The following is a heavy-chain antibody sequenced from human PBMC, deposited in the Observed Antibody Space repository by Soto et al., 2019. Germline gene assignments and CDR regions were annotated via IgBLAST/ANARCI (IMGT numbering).Heavy chain of an antibody. Sequence: GGSLRLSCAASGFTFSSYGMHWVRQAPGKGLEWVAVMSHEGVTKNYADSVKGRFTVSRDNSKDTLYLQLNSLRREDTAVYYSAQRQGQAWSRDYLYYYGMDVWGLGTTVTVSS. CDR3: AQRQGQAWSRDYLYYYGMDV. V-gene: IGHV3-30*18. CDR1: GFTFSSYG. CDR2: MSHEGVTK. J-gene: IGHJ6*02. D-gene: IGHD1-26*01.